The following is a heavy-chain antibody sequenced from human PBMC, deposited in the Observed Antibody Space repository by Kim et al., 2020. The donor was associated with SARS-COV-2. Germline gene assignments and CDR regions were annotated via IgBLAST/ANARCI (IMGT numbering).Heavy chain of an antibody. D-gene: IGHD5-18*01. V-gene: IGHV4-39*01. J-gene: IGHJ4*02. CDR3: ARHTGYSYGHFDY. CDR1: GGSISSSSYY. CDR2: IYYSGST. Sequence: SETLSPTCTVSGGSISSSSYYWGWIRQPPGKGLEWIGSIYYSGSTYYNPSLKSRVTISVDTSKNQFSLKLSSVTAADTAVYYCARHTGYSYGHFDYWGQG.